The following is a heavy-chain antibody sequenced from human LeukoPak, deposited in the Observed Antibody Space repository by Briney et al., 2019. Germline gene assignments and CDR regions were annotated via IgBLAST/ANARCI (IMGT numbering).Heavy chain of an antibody. CDR1: GFTFSSFW. CDR3: ARVVTWFDP. J-gene: IGHJ5*02. CDR2: IKEDGSMQ. V-gene: IGHV3-7*04. Sequence: GGSLRLSCAASGFTFSSFWVSWVRQAPGKGLEWVAHIKEDGSMQSYVDSVKGRFTISRDNAKNSVYLQMNSLRAEDTAVYYCARVVTWFDPWSQGSLVTVSS.